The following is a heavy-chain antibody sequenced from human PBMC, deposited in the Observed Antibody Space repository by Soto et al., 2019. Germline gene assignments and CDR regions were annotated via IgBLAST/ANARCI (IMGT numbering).Heavy chain of an antibody. CDR2: INHSGST. D-gene: IGHD2-8*01. V-gene: IGHV4-34*01. Sequence: SETLSLTCAVYGGSFSGYYWSWIRQPPGKGLEWIGEINHSGSTNYNPSLKSRVTISVDTSKNQFSRKLSSVTAADTAVYYCARVKWGLDYWGQGTLVTVSS. CDR1: GGSFSGYY. J-gene: IGHJ4*02. CDR3: ARVKWGLDY.